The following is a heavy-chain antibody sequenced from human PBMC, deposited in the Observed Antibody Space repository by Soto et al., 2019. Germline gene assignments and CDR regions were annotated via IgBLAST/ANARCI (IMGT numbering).Heavy chain of an antibody. Sequence: GASVKVSCKASGYTFTNYYIHWVRQAPGQGLEWLGIIRPSGGRTEYAQRFQGRVTMTRDKSTSTVYMELTSLTSEDTAVYYCAREPNESYYFDYWGQGALVTVSS. V-gene: IGHV1-46*01. J-gene: IGHJ4*02. CDR2: IRPSGGRT. D-gene: IGHD5-18*01. CDR1: GYTFTNYY. CDR3: AREPNESYYFDY.